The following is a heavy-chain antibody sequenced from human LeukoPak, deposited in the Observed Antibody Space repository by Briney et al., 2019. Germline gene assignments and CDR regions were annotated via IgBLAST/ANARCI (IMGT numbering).Heavy chain of an antibody. J-gene: IGHJ5*02. CDR3: ARGGPHGFNYFDL. D-gene: IGHD5-24*01. V-gene: IGHV6-1*01. CDR2: TYYRSKWSS. CDR1: GDSISNNNVA. Sequence: SQTLSLTCAISGDSISNNNVAWNWIRQSPSSGLEWLGRTYYRSKWSSDYAASVKSRISFSSDTSRNQISLQLNSVTPEDTAVYYCARGGPHGFNYFDLWGQGTLVIVSS.